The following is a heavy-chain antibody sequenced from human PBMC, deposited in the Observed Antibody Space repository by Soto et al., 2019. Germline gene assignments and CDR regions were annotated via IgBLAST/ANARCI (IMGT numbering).Heavy chain of an antibody. J-gene: IGHJ4*02. V-gene: IGHV4-34*01. D-gene: IGHD6-6*01. CDR1: GGSFSGYY. CDR3: ARGGIAARSRRYFDY. Sequence: ASETLSLTCAVYGGSFSGYYWSWIRQPPGKGLEWIGEINHSGSTNYNPSLKSRVTISGATSKNQFSLKLRLVTAADTAVDYCARGGIAARSRRYFDYRGQGTLVTVSS. CDR2: INHSGST.